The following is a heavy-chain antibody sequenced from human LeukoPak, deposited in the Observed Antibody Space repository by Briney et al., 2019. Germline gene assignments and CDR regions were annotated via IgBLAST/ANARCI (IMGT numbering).Heavy chain of an antibody. V-gene: IGHV4-59*01. CDR2: IYYSGST. CDR1: GGSISSYH. J-gene: IGHJ6*03. Sequence: NPSETLSLTCTVSGGSISSYHWSWIRQPPGKGLEWIGYIYYSGSTNYNPSLKSRVTISVDTSKNQFSLKLSSVTAADTAVYYCARDNIISGSYDYYYYYYYMDVWGKGTTVTVSS. D-gene: IGHD1-26*01. CDR3: ARDNIISGSYDYYYYYYYMDV.